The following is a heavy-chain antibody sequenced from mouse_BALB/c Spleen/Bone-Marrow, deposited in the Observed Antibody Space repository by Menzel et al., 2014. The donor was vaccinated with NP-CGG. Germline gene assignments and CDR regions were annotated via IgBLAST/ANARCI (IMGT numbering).Heavy chain of an antibody. Sequence: VQLQQSGPELVKPGASVRISCKASGYTFTSYYIHWVKQRPGQGLEWIGWIYPGNVNTKYNEKFKGKATLTADKSSSTAYMQLSSLTSEDSAVYFCAREGNPYAMDYWGQRTSVTVSS. CDR3: AREGNPYAMDY. J-gene: IGHJ4*01. V-gene: IGHV1S56*01. CDR2: IYPGNVNT. D-gene: IGHD2-1*01. CDR1: GYTFTSYY.